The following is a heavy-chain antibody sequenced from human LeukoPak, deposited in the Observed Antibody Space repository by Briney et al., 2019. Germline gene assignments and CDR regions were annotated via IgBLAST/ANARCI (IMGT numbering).Heavy chain of an antibody. Sequence: GASVKVSCKASGYTFTGYYMHWVRQAPGQGLEWMGWINPNSGGTNYAQKFRGRVTMTRDTSISTAYMELSRLRSDDTAVYYCARAVAGTGWFDPWGQGTLVTVSS. J-gene: IGHJ5*02. CDR1: GYTFTGYY. D-gene: IGHD6-19*01. CDR2: INPNSGGT. CDR3: ARAVAGTGWFDP. V-gene: IGHV1-2*02.